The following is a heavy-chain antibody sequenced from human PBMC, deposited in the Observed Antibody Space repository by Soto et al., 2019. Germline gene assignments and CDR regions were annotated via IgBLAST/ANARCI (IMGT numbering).Heavy chain of an antibody. V-gene: IGHV4-59*01. CDR3: ASFTDTIFGVPY. D-gene: IGHD3-3*01. J-gene: IGHJ4*02. Sequence: QVQLQESGPGLVKPSETLSLTCTVSGGSISSDFWTWIRQPPGMGLEWIGYIYYSGSTNYNPSLKSRVTISIDTSKNQFSLKLSSVTAADTALYYCASFTDTIFGVPYWGQGTLVTVSS. CDR1: GGSISSDF. CDR2: IYYSGST.